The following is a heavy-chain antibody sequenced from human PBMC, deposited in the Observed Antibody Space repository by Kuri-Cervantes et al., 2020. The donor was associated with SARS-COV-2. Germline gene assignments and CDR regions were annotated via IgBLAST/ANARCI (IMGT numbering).Heavy chain of an antibody. CDR3: MRDTSPLEWLYTGMDV. CDR2: IYYNGNT. CDR1: GAAISSGGYY. D-gene: IGHD3-3*01. V-gene: IGHV4-31*03. Sequence: SDTLSLTCTVFGAAISSGGYYWGWIRQHPEKGLEWIGYIYYNGNTYYNPSLESRLTITLDTSKNQFSLKLTSVTAAATAVYYCMRDTSPLEWLYTGMDVWGQGTTVTVSS. J-gene: IGHJ6*02.